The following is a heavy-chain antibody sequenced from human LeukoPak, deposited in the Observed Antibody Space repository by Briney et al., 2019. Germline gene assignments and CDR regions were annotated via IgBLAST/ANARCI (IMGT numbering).Heavy chain of an antibody. V-gene: IGHV3-7*03. CDR2: INPDGNKK. J-gene: IGHJ4*02. D-gene: IGHD5-18*01. Sequence: GGSLRLSCAVSGLTFSSSWMDWVRQAPGKGLEWVASINPDGNKKYSADSVKGRFTISRDNAENSLFLQMNSLRAEDTAVYYCAKGYRSYGYGYFDYWGQGTLVTVSS. CDR1: GLTFSSSW. CDR3: AKGYRSYGYGYFDY.